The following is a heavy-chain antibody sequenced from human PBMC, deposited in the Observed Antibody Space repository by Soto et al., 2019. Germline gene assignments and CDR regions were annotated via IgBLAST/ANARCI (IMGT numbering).Heavy chain of an antibody. D-gene: IGHD5-18*01. CDR3: AGVDTAMVLIFDY. V-gene: IGHV3-23*01. J-gene: IGHJ4*02. Sequence: PGGSLRLSCAASGFIFSTYAMTWVRQAPGKGLEWVSTISGSGDNTYYADSVKGRFSISRDNSKNTLYLQMNSLRAEDTALYYCAGVDTAMVLIFDYWGQGTLVTVSS. CDR1: GFIFSTYA. CDR2: ISGSGDNT.